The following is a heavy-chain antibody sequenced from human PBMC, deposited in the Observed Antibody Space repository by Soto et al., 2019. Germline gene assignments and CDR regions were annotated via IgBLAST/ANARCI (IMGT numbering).Heavy chain of an antibody. CDR3: ARGREYSFGYNWFDP. D-gene: IGHD5-12*01. V-gene: IGHV1-46*01. CDR2: INPTEGRT. CDR1: GYPFTSYH. Sequence: ASVKVSCKTSGYPFTSYHMHWVRQAPGQGLEWMGVINPTEGRTRYSQRFQDRVTMTRDTSTSTVYMELSSLRSEDTATYFCARGREYSFGYNWFDPWGQGTLVTVSS. J-gene: IGHJ5*02.